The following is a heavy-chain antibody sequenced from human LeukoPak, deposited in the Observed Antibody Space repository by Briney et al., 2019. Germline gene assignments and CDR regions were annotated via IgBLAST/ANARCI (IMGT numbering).Heavy chain of an antibody. J-gene: IGHJ4*02. CDR2: ISAYNGNT. CDR3: ARATAYYDILTGYPYYLDY. D-gene: IGHD3-9*01. V-gene: IGHV1-18*01. CDR1: GYTFTSYG. Sequence: GASVKVSCKASGYTFTSYGISWVRQAPGQGLEWMGWISAYNGNTNYAQKLQGRVTMTTDTSTSTAYMELRSLRSDDTAVYYCARATAYYDILTGYPYYLDYWGQGTLVTVSS.